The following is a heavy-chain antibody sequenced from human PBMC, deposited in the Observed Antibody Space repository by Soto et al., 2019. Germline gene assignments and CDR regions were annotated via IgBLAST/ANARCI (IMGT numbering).Heavy chain of an antibody. CDR1: GFTFSSYA. CDR2: ISGSGGST. V-gene: IGHV3-23*01. Sequence: PGGSLRLSCAASGFTFSSYAMSWVRQAPGKGLEWVSAISGSGGSTYYADSVKGRFTISRDNSKNTLYLQMNSLRAEDTAVYYCAKVGRVLRYFDWLLPPAYLDYWVQGTLVTVSS. D-gene: IGHD3-9*01. J-gene: IGHJ4*02. CDR3: AKVGRVLRYFDWLLPPAYLDY.